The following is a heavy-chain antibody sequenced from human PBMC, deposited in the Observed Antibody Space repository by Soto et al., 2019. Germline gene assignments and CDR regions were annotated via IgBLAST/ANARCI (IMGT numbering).Heavy chain of an antibody. V-gene: IGHV3-7*01. D-gene: IGHD6-13*01. Sequence: GGSLRLSCAASGFTFSYYWMNWVRQAPGKGLEWVANIKEDGSEKYYVDSVKGRFTISRDNVKNSLFLQMDSLGAEDTAVYYCARSQQLAYWGQGTLVTVSS. CDR2: IKEDGSEK. J-gene: IGHJ4*02. CDR3: ARSQQLAY. CDR1: GFTFSYYW.